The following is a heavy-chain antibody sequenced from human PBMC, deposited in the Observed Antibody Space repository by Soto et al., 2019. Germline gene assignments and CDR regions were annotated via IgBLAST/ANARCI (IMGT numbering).Heavy chain of an antibody. J-gene: IGHJ4*02. Sequence: QVHLLESGGGVAQPGRSLRLSCAASGFMFNNYGMHWVRQAPGKGLEWVALISFDGLNEYYADSVKGRFTISRDNSRNALSLQMNSLGAEDSAVYYCAKGYWTDAPGYFDYWGQGTLVTVSS. D-gene: IGHD1-1*01. V-gene: IGHV3-30*18. CDR1: GFMFNNYG. CDR2: ISFDGLNE. CDR3: AKGYWTDAPGYFDY.